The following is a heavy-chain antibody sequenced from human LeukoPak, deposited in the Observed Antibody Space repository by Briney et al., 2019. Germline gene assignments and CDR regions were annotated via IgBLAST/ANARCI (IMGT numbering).Heavy chain of an antibody. CDR2: IYYSGST. CDR3: ARHEEYGYSYGYGYFDY. Sequence: PSETLSLTCTVSGGSISSYYWSWIRQPPGKGLEWIGYIYYSGSTNYNPSLKSRVTISVDTSKNQFSLKLSSVTAADTAVYYCARHEEYGYSYGYGYFDYWGQGTLVTVSS. V-gene: IGHV4-59*01. CDR1: GGSISSYY. J-gene: IGHJ4*02. D-gene: IGHD5-18*01.